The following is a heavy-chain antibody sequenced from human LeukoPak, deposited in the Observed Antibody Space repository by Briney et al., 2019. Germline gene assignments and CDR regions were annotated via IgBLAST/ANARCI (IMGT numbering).Heavy chain of an antibody. V-gene: IGHV3-23*01. CDR1: GFTFSSYA. D-gene: IGHD6-19*01. CDR2: ISGSGCST. Sequence: GGSLRLSCAASGFTFSSYAMSWVRQAPGKGLEWVSAISGSGCSTYYADSVKGRFTISRAHSKNPLYLQMNRLRAEDTAVYYCAKDPRYNIASYSSGWHDYWGQGTLVTVSS. J-gene: IGHJ4*02. CDR3: AKDPRYNIASYSSGWHDY.